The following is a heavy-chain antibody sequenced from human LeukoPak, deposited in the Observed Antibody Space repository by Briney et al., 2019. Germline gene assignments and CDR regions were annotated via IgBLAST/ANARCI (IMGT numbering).Heavy chain of an antibody. D-gene: IGHD3-22*01. Sequence: SETLSLTCTVSGGSISSSSYYWGWIRQPPGKGLEWIGSIYYSGSTYYNPSLKSRVTISVDTSKNQFSLKLSSVTAADTAVYYCARGPEISYDSSGYYPWGQGTLVTVSS. CDR3: ARGPEISYDSSGYYP. V-gene: IGHV4-39*07. CDR1: GGSISSSSYY. CDR2: IYYSGST. J-gene: IGHJ5*02.